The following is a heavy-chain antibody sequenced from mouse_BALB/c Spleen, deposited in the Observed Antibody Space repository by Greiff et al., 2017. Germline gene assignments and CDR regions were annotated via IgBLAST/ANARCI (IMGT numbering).Heavy chain of an antibody. V-gene: IGHV5-9-3*01. J-gene: IGHJ3*01. CDR2: ISSGGSYT. Sequence: EVQVVESGGGLVKPGGSLKLSCAASGFTFSSYAMSWVRQTPEKRLEWVATISSGGSYTYYPDSVKGRFTISRDNAKNTLYLQMSSLRSEDTAMYYCARHEEVRLAYWGQGTLVTVSA. CDR3: ARHEEVRLAY. CDR1: GFTFSSYA. D-gene: IGHD2-14*01.